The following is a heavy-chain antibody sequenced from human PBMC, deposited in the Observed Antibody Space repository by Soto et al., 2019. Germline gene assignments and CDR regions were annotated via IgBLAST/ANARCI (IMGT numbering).Heavy chain of an antibody. J-gene: IGHJ6*02. Sequence: QVTLKESGPVLVKPTETLTLTCTVSGFSLNKPRMGVSWIRQPPGKPLEWLAHFFSDAERSYSASMQSRLTMSTDTSGSQVVLTMTNMDPVDTATYFCARMDGDYNYYAMDVWGQGTTVTVSS. CDR2: FFSDAER. CDR1: GFSLNKPRMG. D-gene: IGHD4-17*01. V-gene: IGHV2-26*01. CDR3: ARMDGDYNYYAMDV.